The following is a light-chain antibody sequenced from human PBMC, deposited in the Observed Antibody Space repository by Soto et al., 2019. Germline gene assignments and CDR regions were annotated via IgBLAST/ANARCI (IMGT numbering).Light chain of an antibody. CDR2: DVS. V-gene: IGLV2-14*01. J-gene: IGLJ1*01. Sequence: QSVLTQPASVSGSPGQSITISCTGTSSDVGGYNYVSWYQQHPGKAPKLMIYDVSNRPSGVSNRFSGSKSGNTASLTISGLQAEDDADYYCSSYTSSSTLVFGTWTKLTVL. CDR3: SSYTSSSTLV. CDR1: SSDVGGYNY.